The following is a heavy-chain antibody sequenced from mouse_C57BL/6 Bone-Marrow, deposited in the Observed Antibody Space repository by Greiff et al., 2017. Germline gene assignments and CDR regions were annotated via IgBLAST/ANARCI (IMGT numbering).Heavy chain of an antibody. CDR1: GYTFTSYW. D-gene: IGHD1-1*01. J-gene: IGHJ2*01. CDR2: IYPGNSDT. CDR3: TRDDTTVVELYFDY. Sequence: VHVKQSGTVLARPGASVKMSCKTSGYTFTSYWMHWVKQRPGQGLEWIGAIYPGNSDTSYNQKFKGKAKLTAVTSASTAYMELSSLTNEDSAVYYCTRDDTTVVELYFDYWGQGTTLTVSS. V-gene: IGHV1-5*01.